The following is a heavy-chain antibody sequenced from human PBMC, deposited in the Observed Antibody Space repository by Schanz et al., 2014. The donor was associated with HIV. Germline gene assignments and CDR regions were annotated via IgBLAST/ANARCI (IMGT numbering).Heavy chain of an antibody. CDR1: GYTFSDYD. D-gene: IGHD1-26*01. V-gene: IGHV1-8*02. J-gene: IGHJ2*01. CDR2: VNPESGNT. CDR3: VRAASFHFDKEGYYRNWYFDF. Sequence: QVQLVQSGPAVKKPGASVRVSCETSGYTFSDYDINWVRQAPGQGLEWMGWVNPESGNTGMADTFLAGLSLTRSASTGTSYMELDRLRAEDTAIYYCVRAASFHFDKEGYYRNWYFDFWGRGTLVAVSS.